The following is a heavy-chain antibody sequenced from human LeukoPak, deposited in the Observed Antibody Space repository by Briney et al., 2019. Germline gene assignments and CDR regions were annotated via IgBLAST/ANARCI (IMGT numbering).Heavy chain of an antibody. J-gene: IGHJ6*03. CDR1: GFSFSSYG. Sequence: PGGSLRLSCAASGFSFSSYGMHWVRQAPGKGLEWVAVISYDGSNKYYADSVKGRFTISRDNSKNTLYLQMNSLRAEDTAVYYCAKEGMRDYSNYGFLQMQLLYYYYYYMDVWGKGTTVTVSS. D-gene: IGHD4-11*01. CDR2: ISYDGSNK. CDR3: AKEGMRDYSNYGFLQMQLLYYYYYYMDV. V-gene: IGHV3-30*18.